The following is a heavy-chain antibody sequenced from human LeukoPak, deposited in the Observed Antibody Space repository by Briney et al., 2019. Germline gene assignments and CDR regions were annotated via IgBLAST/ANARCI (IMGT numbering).Heavy chain of an antibody. V-gene: IGHV3-30*02. Sequence: GGSLRLSCAASGFTFSSYGMDWVRQAPGKGLGWVAFIRYDGNNKDYADSVKGRFTISRDNSKNTLYLQMNSLRVEDTAVYYCAKGYGDLVAFDIWGQGTMVTVSS. CDR3: AKGYGDLVAFDI. J-gene: IGHJ3*02. CDR2: IRYDGNNK. D-gene: IGHD4-17*01. CDR1: GFTFSSYG.